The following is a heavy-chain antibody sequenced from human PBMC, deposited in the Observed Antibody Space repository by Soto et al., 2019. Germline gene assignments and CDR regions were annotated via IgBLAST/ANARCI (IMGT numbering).Heavy chain of an antibody. CDR1: GFTFSSYW. CDR3: ARVCTGGSCYQFDS. D-gene: IGHD2-15*01. CDR2: INGDESNT. Sequence: GGSLRLSCAASGFTFSSYWMHWVRQAPGKGLVWVSRINGDESNTNYADSVKGRFTISRDNAKNTLYLQMNSLRADDTAVYYCARVCTGGSCYQFDSWGQGTLVTVSS. J-gene: IGHJ4*02. V-gene: IGHV3-74*01.